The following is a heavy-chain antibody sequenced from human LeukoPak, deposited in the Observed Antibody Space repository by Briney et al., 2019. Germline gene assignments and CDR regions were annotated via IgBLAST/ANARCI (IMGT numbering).Heavy chain of an antibody. D-gene: IGHD3-22*01. CDR2: IKHVGTEK. V-gene: IGHV3-7*03. J-gene: IGHJ3*01. CDR1: GFTFTTYP. Sequence: GGSLRLSCAASGFTFTTYPMHWVRQAPGKGLEWVANIKHVGTEKYYVDSVKGRFTISRDNAKNSLYLQMNSLRAEDTAVYYCARDRNYYDNRDYRTDPFDVWGPGTMVTVSS. CDR3: ARDRNYYDNRDYRTDPFDV.